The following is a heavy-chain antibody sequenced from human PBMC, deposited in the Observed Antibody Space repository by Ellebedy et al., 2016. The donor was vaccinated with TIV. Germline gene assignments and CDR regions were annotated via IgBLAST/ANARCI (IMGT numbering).Heavy chain of an antibody. CDR2: IYYSGST. CDR3: ARGGSQTTLLSV. V-gene: IGHV4-59*11. J-gene: IGHJ3*01. Sequence: MPGGSLRLSCTVSGGSLTNHFWSWIRQPPGKGLEWIASIYYSGSTNYNPSLKSRVTISVDTSKNQLSLKLSSVTAADTAVYYCARGGSQTTLLSVWGQGTMVTVSS. D-gene: IGHD4-11*01. CDR1: GGSLTNHF.